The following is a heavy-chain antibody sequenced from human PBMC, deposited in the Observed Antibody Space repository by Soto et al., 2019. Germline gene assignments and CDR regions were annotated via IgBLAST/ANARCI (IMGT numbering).Heavy chain of an antibody. V-gene: IGHV3-53*01. D-gene: IGHD3-10*01. J-gene: IGHJ4*02. CDR2: IYSGGYT. CDR1: GFTVSNNY. CDR3: GTSRGGGGY. Sequence: EVQLVESGGGLIQPGGSLRLSCAVSGFTVSNNYMSWVRQAPGKGLEGVSVIYSGGYTAYGDSVKGRFTISRDNSKNTPYLKKKSVRAGGTAVYYGGTSRGGGGYWGQGTLVTVSS.